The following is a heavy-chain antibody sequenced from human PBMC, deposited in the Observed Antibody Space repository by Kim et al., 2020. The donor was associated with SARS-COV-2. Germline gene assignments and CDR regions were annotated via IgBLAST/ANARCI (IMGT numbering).Heavy chain of an antibody. Sequence: GGSLRLSCAASGFTFSSYAMSWVRQAPGKGLEWVSAISGSGGNTYYADSVNGRFNISRDNSKSTLYLQMSSLRAEDTAVYYCATSDSSGYRPTKSRDYWGQGTLVTVSS. CDR2: ISGSGGNT. V-gene: IGHV3-23*01. CDR3: ATSDSSGYRPTKSRDY. CDR1: GFTFSSYA. J-gene: IGHJ4*02. D-gene: IGHD3-22*01.